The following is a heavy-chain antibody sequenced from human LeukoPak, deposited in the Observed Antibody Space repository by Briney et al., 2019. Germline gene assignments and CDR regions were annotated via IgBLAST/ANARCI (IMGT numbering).Heavy chain of an antibody. D-gene: IGHD6-13*01. CDR1: GFTFDDYT. Sequence: GGSLRLSCAASGFTFDDYTMHWVRQAPGKGLEWVSLISWDGGSTYYADSVKGRFTISRDNAKNSLYLQMNSLRAEDTAVYYCARDHWYSDAFDIGGQGTMVTVSS. J-gene: IGHJ3*02. V-gene: IGHV3-43*01. CDR2: ISWDGGST. CDR3: ARDHWYSDAFDI.